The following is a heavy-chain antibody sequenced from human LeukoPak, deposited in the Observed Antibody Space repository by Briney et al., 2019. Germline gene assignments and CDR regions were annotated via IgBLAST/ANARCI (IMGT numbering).Heavy chain of an antibody. D-gene: IGHD1-14*01. CDR3: ARDGFYYHYYMDV. J-gene: IGHJ6*03. V-gene: IGHV4-39*07. CDR2: ISYSGAT. Sequence: SETLSLTCTLSGGSVTSSSYFWGWIRQPPGKGLEWIGSISYSGATYYNPSLKSRVSISVHTSKNQFSLKLSSMTAADTAVYYCARDGFYYHYYMDVWGEGTTVIVSS. CDR1: GGSVTSSSYF.